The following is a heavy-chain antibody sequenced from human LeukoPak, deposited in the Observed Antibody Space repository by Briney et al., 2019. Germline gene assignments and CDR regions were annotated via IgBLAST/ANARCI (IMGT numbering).Heavy chain of an antibody. Sequence: SETLSLTCTVSGGSISSYYWSWIRQPPGKGLEWIGYIYYSGSTIYNPSLKSRVTISVDTSKNQFSLKLSSVTAADTAVYYCARTSRFLEWHYYFDYWGQGTLVTVSS. CDR2: IYYSGST. J-gene: IGHJ4*02. CDR1: GGSISSYY. V-gene: IGHV4-59*01. D-gene: IGHD3-3*01. CDR3: ARTSRFLEWHYYFDY.